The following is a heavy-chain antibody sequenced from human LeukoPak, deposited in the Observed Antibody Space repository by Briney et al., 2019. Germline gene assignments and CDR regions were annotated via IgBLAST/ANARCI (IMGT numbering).Heavy chain of an antibody. CDR3: AGRSGWYSSLNRFDP. CDR2: IRFDGSDK. CDR1: GFTFTSYG. J-gene: IGHJ5*02. V-gene: IGHV3-30*02. Sequence: QPGGSLRLSCAASGFTFTSYGIHWVRQAPGKGLEWVAFIRFDGSDKYYADSVKGRFTISRDNSKNTLYLQMNSLRPEDTAVYYCAGRSGWYSSLNRFDPWGQGTLVTVSS. D-gene: IGHD6-19*01.